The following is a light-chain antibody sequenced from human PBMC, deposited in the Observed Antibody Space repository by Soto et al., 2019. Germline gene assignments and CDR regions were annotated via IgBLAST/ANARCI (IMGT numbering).Light chain of an antibody. CDR1: QSVSSSY. CDR3: HQYGSSPYT. J-gene: IGKJ2*01. V-gene: IGKV3-20*01. Sequence: EIVLTQSPGTLSLSPGEIATLSCRASQSVSSSYLAWYQQKPGQAPRLLICGASSRATGIPDRFSGSGSGTDFTLTINRLELEDFAVYYCHQYGSSPYTFGQGTKLEI. CDR2: GAS.